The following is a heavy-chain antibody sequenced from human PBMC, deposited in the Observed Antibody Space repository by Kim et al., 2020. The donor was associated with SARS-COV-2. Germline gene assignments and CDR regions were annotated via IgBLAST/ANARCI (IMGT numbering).Heavy chain of an antibody. J-gene: IGHJ5*02. D-gene: IGHD3-10*01. CDR1: GFTFSSYG. V-gene: IGHV3-33*01. CDR2: IWYDGSNK. CDR3: ARDRSYYGSGSYYWFDP. Sequence: GGSLRLSCAASGFTFSSYGMHWVRQAPGKGLEWVAVIWYDGSNKYYADSVKGRFTISRDNSKNTLYLQMNSLRAEDTAVYYCARDRSYYGSGSYYWFDPWGQGTLVTVSS.